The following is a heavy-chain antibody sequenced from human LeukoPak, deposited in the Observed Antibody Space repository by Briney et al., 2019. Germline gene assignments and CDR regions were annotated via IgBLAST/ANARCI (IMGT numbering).Heavy chain of an antibody. CDR1: GGSISSYY. J-gene: IGHJ4*02. V-gene: IGHV4-59*01. Sequence: PSETLSLTCTVSGGSISSYYWSWIRQPPGKGLEWIGYIYYSGSTNYNPFLKSRVTISVDASKNQFSLKLSSVTAADTAVYYCARDRYILDYWGQGTLVTVSS. CDR2: IYYSGST. D-gene: IGHD3-9*01. CDR3: ARDRYILDY.